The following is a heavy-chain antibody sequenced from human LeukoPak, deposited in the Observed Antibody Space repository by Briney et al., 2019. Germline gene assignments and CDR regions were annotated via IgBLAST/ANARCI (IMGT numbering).Heavy chain of an antibody. J-gene: IGHJ6*03. CDR3: ARRAFSSSSFSYYYYVDV. D-gene: IGHD6-6*01. CDR1: GYSFTSYW. CDR2: IYPADSDT. V-gene: IGHV5-51*01. Sequence: GESLKISCSGSGYSFTSYWIGWVRQMPGKGLEWMGIIYPADSDTRYNPSFEGQVTISADISSRTAYLQWASLRASDSAAYYCARRAFSSSSFSYYYYVDVWGKGPRSPSP.